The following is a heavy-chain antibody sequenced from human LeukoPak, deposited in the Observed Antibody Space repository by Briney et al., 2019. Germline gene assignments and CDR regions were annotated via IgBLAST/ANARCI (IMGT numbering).Heavy chain of an antibody. CDR1: GYTFTGYY. V-gene: IGHV1-2*02. D-gene: IGHD1-7*01. CDR3: ARDPYNWNYGRFDY. CDR2: INPNSGGT. J-gene: IGHJ4*02. Sequence: GASVKVSCKASGYTFTGYYMHWVRQAPGQGLEWMGWINPNSGGTNYAQKFQGRVTMTRDTSISTAYMELSRLRSDDTAVYYCARDPYNWNYGRFDYWGQGTLVTVSS.